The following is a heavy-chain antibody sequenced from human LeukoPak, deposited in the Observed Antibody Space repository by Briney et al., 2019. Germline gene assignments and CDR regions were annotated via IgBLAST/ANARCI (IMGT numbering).Heavy chain of an antibody. CDR2: ISYDGSNK. D-gene: IGHD3-16*02. Sequence: GGSLRLSCAASGSTFSSYAMHWVRQAPGKGLEWVAVISYDGSNKYYADSVKGRFTISRDNSKNTLYLQMNSLRAEDTAVYYCVPGELSSSETTWGQGTLVTVSS. CDR3: VPGELSSSETT. V-gene: IGHV3-30*04. CDR1: GSTFSSYA. J-gene: IGHJ5*02.